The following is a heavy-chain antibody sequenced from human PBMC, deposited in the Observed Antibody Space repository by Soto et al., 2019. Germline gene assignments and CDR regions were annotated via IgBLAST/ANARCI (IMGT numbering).Heavy chain of an antibody. Sequence: PGGSLRLSCAASGFTFSSYWMHWVRQAPGKGLVWVSRINSDGSSTSYADSVKGRFTISRDNAKNTLYLQMNSLRAEDTAVYYCAREEYQLLLVDSAEYFQHWGQGTLVTVSS. J-gene: IGHJ1*01. D-gene: IGHD2-2*01. CDR1: GFTFSSYW. V-gene: IGHV3-74*01. CDR2: INSDGSST. CDR3: AREEYQLLLVDSAEYFQH.